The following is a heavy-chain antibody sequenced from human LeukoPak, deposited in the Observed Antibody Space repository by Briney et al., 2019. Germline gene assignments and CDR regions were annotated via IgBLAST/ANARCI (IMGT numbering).Heavy chain of an antibody. Sequence: GASVKVSCKASGGTFSSYAISWVRRAPGQGLEWMGGIIPIFGTANYAQKFQGRVTITADESTSTAYMELSSLRSEDTAVYYCARTRVKDYGDYAENFQHWGQGTLVTVSS. V-gene: IGHV1-69*13. CDR2: IIPIFGTA. J-gene: IGHJ1*01. CDR1: GGTFSSYA. D-gene: IGHD4-17*01. CDR3: ARTRVKDYGDYAENFQH.